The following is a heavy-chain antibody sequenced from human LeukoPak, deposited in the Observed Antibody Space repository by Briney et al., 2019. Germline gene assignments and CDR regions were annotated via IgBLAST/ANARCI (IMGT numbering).Heavy chain of an antibody. Sequence: GGSLRLSCAASGFTFSSYGMHWVRQAPGKGLEWVANIKQDGSEKYYVNSVKGRFTISRDNAKNSLYLQMNSLRAGDTAVYYCARDVVGTDYWGQGTLVTASS. CDR3: ARDVVGTDY. CDR2: IKQDGSEK. D-gene: IGHD1-26*01. J-gene: IGHJ4*02. CDR1: GFTFSSYG. V-gene: IGHV3-7*01.